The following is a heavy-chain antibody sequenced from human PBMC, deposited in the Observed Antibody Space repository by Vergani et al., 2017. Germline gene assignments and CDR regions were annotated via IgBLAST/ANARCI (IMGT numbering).Heavy chain of an antibody. J-gene: IGHJ4*01. CDR1: GFTFTAHG. D-gene: IGHD2/OR15-2a*01. CDR2: ISGQNFRT. Sequence: EVQLLESGRGSAQPGESLRLSCVASGFTFTAHGLNWVRQAPGKGLEWVSGISGQNFRTHYADSVKGRFTISRDDSKNTVFLQMHSLRAEDTAIYYCVKEKIDLGSYFFDSWGHGILVTVSS. CDR3: VKEKIDLGSYFFDS. V-gene: IGHV3-23*01.